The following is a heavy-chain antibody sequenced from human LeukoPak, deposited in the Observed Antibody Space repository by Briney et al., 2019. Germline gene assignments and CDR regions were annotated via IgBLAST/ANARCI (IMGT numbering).Heavy chain of an antibody. J-gene: IGHJ6*02. Sequence: SQTLSLTCTVSGGSISSGDYYWSWIRQPPGKGLEWIGYIYYGGSTYYNPSLKSRVTISVDTSKNQFSLKLSSVTAADTAVYYCARGGGAGLQYGMDVWGRGTTVTVSS. D-gene: IGHD5-24*01. CDR1: GGSISSGDYY. V-gene: IGHV4-30-4*01. CDR2: IYYGGST. CDR3: ARGGGAGLQYGMDV.